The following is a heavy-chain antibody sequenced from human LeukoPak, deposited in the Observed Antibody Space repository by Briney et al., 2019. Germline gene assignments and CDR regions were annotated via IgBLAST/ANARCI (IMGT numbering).Heavy chain of an antibody. J-gene: IGHJ6*03. V-gene: IGHV1-69*06. CDR1: GGTFSSYA. CDR2: IIPIFGTA. Sequence: ASVKVSCKASGGTFSSYAISWVRQAPGQGLEWMGGIIPIFGTANYAQKFQGRVTITADKSTSTAYMELSSLRSEDTAVYYCARDQTRYSYGNYYYYYMDVWGKGTTVTVSS. D-gene: IGHD5-18*01. CDR3: ARDQTRYSYGNYYYYYMDV.